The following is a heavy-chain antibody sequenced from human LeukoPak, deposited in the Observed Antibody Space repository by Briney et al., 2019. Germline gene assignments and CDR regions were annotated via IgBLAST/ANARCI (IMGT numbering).Heavy chain of an antibody. D-gene: IGHD3-10*01. Sequence: SETLSLTCTVSGGSISSYYWSWIRQPPGKGLEWIGEINHSGSTNYNPSLKSRVTISVDTSKNQFSLKLSSVTAADTAVYYCARQFEGSYYKRDYYMDVWGKGTTVTVSS. J-gene: IGHJ6*03. CDR1: GGSISSYY. V-gene: IGHV4-34*01. CDR3: ARQFEGSYYKRDYYMDV. CDR2: INHSGST.